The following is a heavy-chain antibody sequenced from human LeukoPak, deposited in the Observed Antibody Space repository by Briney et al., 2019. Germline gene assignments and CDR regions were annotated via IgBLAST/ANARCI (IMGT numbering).Heavy chain of an antibody. CDR2: LYYSGNT. Sequence: PSETLSLTCTVSVGSISSSSFYWGWIRQPPGKGLEWIGSLYYSGNTYYNPSLKSRVTISVDTSKNQFSLKLNSVTAADTAVYYCARGYSSSWTYYSYYYMDVWGKGTTVTISS. CDR1: VGSISSSSFY. V-gene: IGHV4-39*07. D-gene: IGHD6-13*01. J-gene: IGHJ6*03. CDR3: ARGYSSSWTYYSYYYMDV.